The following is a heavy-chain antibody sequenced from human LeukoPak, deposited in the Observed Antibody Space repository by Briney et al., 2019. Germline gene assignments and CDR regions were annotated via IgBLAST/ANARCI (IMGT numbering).Heavy chain of an antibody. CDR2: INHSGST. CDR3: RSGWYGYYYYFMDV. D-gene: IGHD6-19*01. J-gene: IGHJ6*03. Sequence: SETLSLTCAVYGGSFSGYYWSWIRQPPGKGREWIGEINHSGSTNYNPSLKSRVTISVDTSKNQFSLRLTSVTAADTAVYYCRSGWYGYYYYFMDVWGKGTTVTVSS. V-gene: IGHV4-34*01. CDR1: GGSFSGYY.